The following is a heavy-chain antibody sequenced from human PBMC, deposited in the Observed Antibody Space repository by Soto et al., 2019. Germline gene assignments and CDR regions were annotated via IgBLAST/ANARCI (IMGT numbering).Heavy chain of an antibody. Sequence: EVQLVESGGGLVQPGGSLRLSCAASGFTFSSYRMNWVRQAPGQGLEWVSSISSSSSFIYYADSVKGRITITRDNAKNSMYLQMNSLGDEDTAVYYFGRGPPGDCGGDCHPDYLGQGTLGNVSS. V-gene: IGHV3-48*02. CDR2: ISSSSSFI. J-gene: IGHJ4*02. CDR3: GRGPPGDCGGDCHPDY. CDR1: GFTFSSYR. D-gene: IGHD2-21*02.